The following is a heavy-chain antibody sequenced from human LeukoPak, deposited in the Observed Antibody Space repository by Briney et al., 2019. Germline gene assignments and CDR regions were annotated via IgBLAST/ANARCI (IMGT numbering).Heavy chain of an antibody. D-gene: IGHD6-19*01. Sequence: GGSLRLSCVTSGFTFSRYWMSWVRQAPGKGLEWVAKIKQDGSGEYYLDSVKGRFTISRDNAKNSLYLQMNSLRADDTAVYFCTTGYSSGWYNEGNYWGQGTLVTVSS. J-gene: IGHJ4*02. CDR2: IKQDGSGE. CDR3: TTGYSSGWYNEGNY. CDR1: GFTFSRYW. V-gene: IGHV3-7*01.